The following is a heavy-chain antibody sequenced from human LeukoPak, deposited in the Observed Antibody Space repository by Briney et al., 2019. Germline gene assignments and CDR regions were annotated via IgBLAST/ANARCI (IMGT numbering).Heavy chain of an antibody. CDR1: GGPISSGGYY. J-gene: IGHJ5*02. CDR3: ARGMVAVADTNWFDP. D-gene: IGHD6-19*01. V-gene: IGHV4-31*03. CDR2: IYYSGST. Sequence: SETLSLTCTVSGGPISSGGYYWSWIRQHPGKGLEWIGYIYYSGSTYYNPSLKSRVTISVDTPKNQFSLKLSSVTAADTAVYYCARGMVAVADTNWFDPWGQGTLVTVS.